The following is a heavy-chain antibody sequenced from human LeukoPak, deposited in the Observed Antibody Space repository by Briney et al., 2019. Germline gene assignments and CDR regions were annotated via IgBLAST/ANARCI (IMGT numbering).Heavy chain of an antibody. CDR3: ARDYYGSGSSHDAFDI. D-gene: IGHD3-10*01. Sequence: GGSLRLSCAASGLTFRTYGMSWVRQAPGKGLEWVSSISSSSSYIYYADSVKGRFTISRDNAKNSLYLQMNSLRAEDTAVYYCARDYYGSGSSHDAFDIWGQGTMVTVSS. J-gene: IGHJ3*02. CDR2: ISSSSSYI. CDR1: GLTFRTYG. V-gene: IGHV3-21*01.